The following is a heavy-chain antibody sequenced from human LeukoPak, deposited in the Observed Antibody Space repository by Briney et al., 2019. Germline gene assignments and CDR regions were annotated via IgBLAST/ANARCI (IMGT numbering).Heavy chain of an antibody. J-gene: IGHJ6*02. CDR3: ARGRVVVVVAATLYYGMDV. Sequence: SETLSLTWAVYGGSFSGYYWSWTRQPPGKGLEWIGEINHSGSTNYNPSLKSRVTISVDTSKNQFSLKLSSVTAADTAVYYCARGRVVVVVAATLYYGMDVWVQGTTVTVSS. D-gene: IGHD2-15*01. V-gene: IGHV4-34*01. CDR2: INHSGST. CDR1: GGSFSGYY.